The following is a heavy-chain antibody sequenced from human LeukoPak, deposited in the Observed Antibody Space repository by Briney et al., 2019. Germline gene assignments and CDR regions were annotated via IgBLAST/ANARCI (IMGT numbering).Heavy chain of an antibody. V-gene: IGHV4-4*07. Sequence: SETLSLTCTVSGGSISSYYWSWIRQPAGKGLEWIGRIYTSGSTNYNPSLKSRVTMSVDTSKNQFSLKLSSVTAADTAVYYCARGPSVAYYYDSSGYYFDYWGQGTLVTVSS. J-gene: IGHJ4*02. CDR1: GGSISSYY. D-gene: IGHD3-22*01. CDR3: ARGPSVAYYYDSSGYYFDY. CDR2: IYTSGST.